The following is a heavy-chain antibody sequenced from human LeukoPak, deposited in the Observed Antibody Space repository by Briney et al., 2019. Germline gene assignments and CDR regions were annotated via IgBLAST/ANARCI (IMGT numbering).Heavy chain of an antibody. V-gene: IGHV3-23*01. CDR1: GFTFSSYA. CDR2: ISGSGGST. CDR3: AKGIATVVTRYYYMDV. D-gene: IGHD4-23*01. J-gene: IGHJ6*03. Sequence: GGSLRLSCAASGFTFSSYAMSWVRQAPGKGLEWISAISGSGGSTYYADSVKGRFTISRDNSKNTLYLQMNSLRAEDTAVYYCAKGIATVVTRYYYMDVWGKGTTVTVSS.